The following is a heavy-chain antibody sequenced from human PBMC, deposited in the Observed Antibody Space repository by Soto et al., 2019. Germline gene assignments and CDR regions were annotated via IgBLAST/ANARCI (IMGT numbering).Heavy chain of an antibody. V-gene: IGHV1-3*01. Sequence: ASVKVSCKASGYTFTSYAMHWVRQAPGQRLEWMGWINAGNGNTKYSQKFQGRVTITRDTSASTAYMELSSLRSEGTAVYYCAGVPDSSGAWDYWVQGTLVTVSS. CDR1: GYTFTSYA. J-gene: IGHJ4*02. D-gene: IGHD3-22*01. CDR3: AGVPDSSGAWDY. CDR2: INAGNGNT.